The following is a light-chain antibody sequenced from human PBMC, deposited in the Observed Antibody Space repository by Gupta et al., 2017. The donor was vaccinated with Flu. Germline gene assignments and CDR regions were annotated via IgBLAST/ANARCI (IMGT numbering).Light chain of an antibody. V-gene: IGLV1-44*01. J-gene: IGLJ2*01. CDR2: SNN. CDR1: SSNIGSNT. CDR3: AAWDDSLNGREV. Sequence: QSVLTQPPSASGTPGQRVTISCSGSSSNIGSNTVNWYQQLPGTAPKLLIYSNNQRHSGVPDRFSGSKSGTSASLAISGLQSEEEADYYCAAWDDSLNGREVFGGGTKLTVL.